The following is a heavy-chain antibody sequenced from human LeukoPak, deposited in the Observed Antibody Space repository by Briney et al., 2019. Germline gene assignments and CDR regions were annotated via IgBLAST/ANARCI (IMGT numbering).Heavy chain of an antibody. Sequence: ASVKVSCKASGYTFTGYYMHWVRQAPGQGLEWMGWINPNSGGTNYAQKFQGRVTMTRDTSISTAYMELSRLRSDDTAVYYCARVVGAIILSSGFDYWGQGTPVTVSS. J-gene: IGHJ4*02. CDR2: INPNSGGT. CDR1: GYTFTGYY. D-gene: IGHD1-26*01. CDR3: ARVVGAIILSSGFDY. V-gene: IGHV1-2*02.